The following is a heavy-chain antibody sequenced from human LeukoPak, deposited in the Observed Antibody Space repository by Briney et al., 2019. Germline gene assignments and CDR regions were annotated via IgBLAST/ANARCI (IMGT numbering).Heavy chain of an antibody. V-gene: IGHV3-21*06. D-gene: IGHD4-17*01. CDR3: GRDLPTVTSIDY. CDR2: ISGSSGYI. Sequence: GGSLRLSCAASGFTFSHYYMTWVRQAPGKGLEWVSSISGSSGYISYADSVKGRFTISRDNAKNSLYLQMNSLRAEDTAVYYCGRDLPTVTSIDYWGQGTLVTVSS. CDR1: GFTFSHYY. J-gene: IGHJ4*02.